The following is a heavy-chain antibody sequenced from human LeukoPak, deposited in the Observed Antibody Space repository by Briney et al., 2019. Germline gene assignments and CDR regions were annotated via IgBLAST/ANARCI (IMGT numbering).Heavy chain of an antibody. CDR1: GYTFTNYY. V-gene: IGHV1-46*01. J-gene: IGHJ4*02. CDR2: INPSGGSP. CDR3: AREREFGSGSYYFDY. Sequence: ASVKVSCKASGYTFTNYYIHWMRQAPGQGLEWMGIINPSGGSPSYESEFQGRVTMTRDTSTSTVYMELSSLRSEDTAVYYCAREREFGSGSYYFDYWGQGTLVTVSS. D-gene: IGHD6-19*01.